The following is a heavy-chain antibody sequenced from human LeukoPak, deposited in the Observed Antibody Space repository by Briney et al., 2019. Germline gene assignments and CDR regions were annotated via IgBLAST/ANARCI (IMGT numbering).Heavy chain of an antibody. Sequence: PGGSLRLSCVASAFTFNNYWMHWVRQAPGKGLVWVSRIKGDGSSTNYADSVRGRFTISRDNAKNTVYLQMNSLRAEDTAVYYCAKDRELGHYYYYYGMDVWGQGTTVTVSS. CDR1: AFTFNNYW. CDR3: AKDRELGHYYYYYGMDV. V-gene: IGHV3-74*01. J-gene: IGHJ6*02. D-gene: IGHD7-27*01. CDR2: IKGDGSST.